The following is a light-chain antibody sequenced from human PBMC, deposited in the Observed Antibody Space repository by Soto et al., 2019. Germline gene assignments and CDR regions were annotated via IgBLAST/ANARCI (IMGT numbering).Light chain of an antibody. CDR1: QSVSNN. V-gene: IGKV3-15*01. CDR3: QQYNNWRT. Sequence: FPGTPSLSPGGRGTLPRRASQSVSNNYLAWYQQKPGQAPRLLIYGTSTRATGIPARFSASGSGTEFTLTISSLQSEDFAVYYCQQYNNWRTFGQGTKVDIK. CDR2: GTS. J-gene: IGKJ1*01.